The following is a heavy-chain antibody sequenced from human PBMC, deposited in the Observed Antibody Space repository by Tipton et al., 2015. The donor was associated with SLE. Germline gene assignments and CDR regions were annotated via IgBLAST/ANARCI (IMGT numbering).Heavy chain of an antibody. CDR1: GGSISTFY. D-gene: IGHD3-3*01. CDR2: IFYSDNT. CDR3: ARGYTPDGFGL. V-gene: IGHV4-59*01. J-gene: IGHJ3*01. Sequence: TLSLTCTVSGGSISTFYWTWIRQPPGKGLEWIGYIFYSDNTNYNPSLKSRVTISVDTSKNQFSLELNSVTAADTAVYYCARGYTPDGFGLWGPGTMVTVSS.